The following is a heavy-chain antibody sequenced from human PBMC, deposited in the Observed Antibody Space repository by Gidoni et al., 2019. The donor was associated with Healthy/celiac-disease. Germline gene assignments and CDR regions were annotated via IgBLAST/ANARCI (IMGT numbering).Heavy chain of an antibody. D-gene: IGHD7-27*01. CDR1: GFTFSSYA. V-gene: IGHV3-23*01. CDR3: AKDPTGDGDWFDP. CDR2: ISGSGGST. Sequence: EVQLLESGGGLVQPGGSLRLSCAASGFTFSSYAMSWVRPAPGTGLEWVSAISGSGGSTYYADSVKGRFTISRDNSKNTLYLQMNSLRAEDTAVYYCAKDPTGDGDWFDPWGQGTLVTVSS. J-gene: IGHJ5*02.